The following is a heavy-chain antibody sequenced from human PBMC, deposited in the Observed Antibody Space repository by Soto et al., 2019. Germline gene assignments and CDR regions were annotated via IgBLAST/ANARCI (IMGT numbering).Heavy chain of an antibody. Sequence: PGGSLRLSCAASGFTFSSYAMSWVRQAPGKGLKWVSAISGSGGSTYYADSVKGRFTISRDNSKNTLYLQMNSLRAEDTAVYYCAKDGKRSGWRSDYGMDVWGQGTTVTVSS. CDR3: AKDGKRSGWRSDYGMDV. D-gene: IGHD6-19*01. CDR1: GFTFSSYA. V-gene: IGHV3-23*01. J-gene: IGHJ6*02. CDR2: ISGSGGST.